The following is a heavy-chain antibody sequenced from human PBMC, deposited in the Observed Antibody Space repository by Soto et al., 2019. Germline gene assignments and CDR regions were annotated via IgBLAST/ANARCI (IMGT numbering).Heavy chain of an antibody. V-gene: IGHV2-5*01. J-gene: IGHJ5*02. CDR1: GFSLSTSGVG. CDR3: ALYSSGYNIDP. Sequence: QITLKQSGPTLVKPTQTLTLTCTFSGFSLSTSGVGVGWIRQPPGKALEGLALIYWYDDKRYSPSLKSRLTITKDTSKTQVVLTMTNMDPVDTATYYCALYSSGYNIDPWGQGTMVTVSS. D-gene: IGHD6-19*01. CDR2: IYWYDDK.